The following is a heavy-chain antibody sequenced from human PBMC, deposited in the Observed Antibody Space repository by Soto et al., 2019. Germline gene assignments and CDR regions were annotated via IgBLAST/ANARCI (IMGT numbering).Heavy chain of an antibody. D-gene: IGHD2-2*01. J-gene: IGHJ6*02. CDR2: IWFDGSKK. CDR1: GFTFRSYG. CDR3: ARDRLVPYGYGMDV. Sequence: QMQLVESGGGVVQPGRSLRLSCAASGFTFRSYGIHWVRQAPGKGLEWVALIWFDGSKKYYVDSVKGRFAVSRDNSKNTLYLHMNSLRVEDTAVYYCARDRLVPYGYGMDVWGQGNTVTVSS. V-gene: IGHV3-33*01.